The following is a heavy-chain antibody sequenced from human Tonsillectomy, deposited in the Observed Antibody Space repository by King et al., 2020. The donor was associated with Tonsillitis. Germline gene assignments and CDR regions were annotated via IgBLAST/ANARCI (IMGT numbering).Heavy chain of an antibody. V-gene: IGHV4-39*01. CDR2: IYYSGTT. CDR1: GASIGSSLYY. Sequence: QLQESGPGLVKPSETLSLTCTVSGASIGSSLYYWGWFRQPPGKGLEWIGSIYYSGTTYYNPSLKSRVTMSVDMSKNQFSLKLSSVTAADTAVYYCARPFHPLGARGQGTLVTVSS. D-gene: IGHD3-16*01. J-gene: IGHJ4*02. CDR3: ARPFHPLGA.